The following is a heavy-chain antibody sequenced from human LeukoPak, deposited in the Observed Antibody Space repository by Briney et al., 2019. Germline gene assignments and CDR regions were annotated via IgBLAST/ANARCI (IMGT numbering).Heavy chain of an antibody. D-gene: IGHD6-13*01. J-gene: IGHJ5*02. Sequence: PGGSLRLSCAASGFTFSSYSMSWVRQAPGKGLEWVSSISSSSSYIYYADSVKGRFTISRDNAKNSLYLQMNGLRAEDTAVYYCARGLSGGIAAAGLEDWFDPWGQGTLVTVSS. CDR3: ARGLSGGIAAAGLEDWFDP. CDR2: ISSSSSYI. V-gene: IGHV3-21*01. CDR1: GFTFSSYS.